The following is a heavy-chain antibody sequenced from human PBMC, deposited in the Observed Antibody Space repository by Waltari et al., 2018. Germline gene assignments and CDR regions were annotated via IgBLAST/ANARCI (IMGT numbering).Heavy chain of an antibody. V-gene: IGHV4-34*01. D-gene: IGHD2-21*02. J-gene: IGHJ3*02. CDR2: ISHSGTT. CDR1: GWSLSAHH. Sequence: QVQLQQWGAGLLTPSETLSLTCPVYGWSLSAHHWTGAGPPPGTGLEWIGEISHSGTTNYNPSLKSRVTISLDTSKNQFSLKLSSVTAADTAVYYCARQEIIVEVTGDGFDIWGQGTMVTVSS. CDR3: ARQEIIVEVTGDGFDI.